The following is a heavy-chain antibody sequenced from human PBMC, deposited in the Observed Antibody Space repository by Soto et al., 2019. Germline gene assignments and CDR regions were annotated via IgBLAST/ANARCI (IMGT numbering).Heavy chain of an antibody. CDR1: GYTLTELS. CDR3: ATPMGRWGAYYFDY. V-gene: IGHV1-24*01. J-gene: IGHJ4*02. D-gene: IGHD3-10*01. CDR2: FDPEDGET. Sequence: ASVKVSCKVSGYTLTELSMHWVRQAPGKGLEWMGGFDPEDGETIYAQKFQGRVTMTEDTSTDTAYMELSSLRSEDTAVYYCATPMGRWGAYYFDYWGQGTLVTVSS.